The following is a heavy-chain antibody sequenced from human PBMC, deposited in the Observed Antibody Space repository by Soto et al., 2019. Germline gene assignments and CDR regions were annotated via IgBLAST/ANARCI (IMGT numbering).Heavy chain of an antibody. Sequence: QPGGSLRLSCSASGFTLSSYDMHWVRQAPGKGLEYVSGISRKGNNIYYADSVKGRFTISRDNGKNSLYLQMNSLRAEDTALYYCARAYGSGSFRPFDYWGQGTLVTVSS. D-gene: IGHD3-10*01. V-gene: IGHV3-64*04. CDR3: ARAYGSGSFRPFDY. CDR2: ISRKGNNI. J-gene: IGHJ4*02. CDR1: GFTLSSYD.